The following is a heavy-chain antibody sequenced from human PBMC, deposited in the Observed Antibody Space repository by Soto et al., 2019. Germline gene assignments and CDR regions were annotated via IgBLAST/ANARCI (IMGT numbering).Heavy chain of an antibody. J-gene: IGHJ5*02. CDR2: ISYDGSNK. CDR3: ARDLGSSFDP. Sequence: LRLSCAASGFTFSSYAMHWVRQAPGKGLEWVAVISYDGSNKYYADSVKGRFTISRDNSKNTLYLQMNSLRAEDTAVYYCARDLGSSFDPWGQGTLVTVSS. V-gene: IGHV3-30-3*01. D-gene: IGHD3-16*01. CDR1: GFTFSSYA.